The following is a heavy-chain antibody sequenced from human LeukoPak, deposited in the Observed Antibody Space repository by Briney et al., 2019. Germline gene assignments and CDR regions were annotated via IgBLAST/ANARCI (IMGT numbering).Heavy chain of an antibody. Sequence: GGSLRLSCAASGFTVSSNYMSWVRQAPGKWLEWVSVIYSGGSTYYADSVKGRFTVSRDNSKNTLYLQMNSLRAEDTAVYYCARGSSNYDFWSGYYPAPFYYYYYGMDVWGQGTTVTVSS. CDR2: IYSGGST. CDR1: GFTVSSNY. J-gene: IGHJ6*02. D-gene: IGHD3-3*01. CDR3: ARGSSNYDFWSGYYPAPFYYYYYGMDV. V-gene: IGHV3-53*01.